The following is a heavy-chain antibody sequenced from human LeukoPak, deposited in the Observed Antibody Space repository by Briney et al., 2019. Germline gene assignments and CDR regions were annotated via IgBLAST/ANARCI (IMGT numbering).Heavy chain of an antibody. CDR2: IYSGGSP. D-gene: IGHD5-18*01. Sequence: GGSLRLSCAASGFTVSSNDMSWVRQAPGKGLEWVSVIYSGGSPYYADSVKGRFTISRDNSKNTLYLQMSSLRVEDTAVYYCARDPRGITALVDYFDYWGQGTLVTVSS. CDR3: ARDPRGITALVDYFDY. CDR1: GFTVSSND. V-gene: IGHV3-53*01. J-gene: IGHJ4*02.